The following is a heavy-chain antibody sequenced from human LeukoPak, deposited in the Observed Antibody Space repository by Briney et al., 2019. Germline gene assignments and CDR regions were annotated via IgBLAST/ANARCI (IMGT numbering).Heavy chain of an antibody. CDR2: MNPNSGNT. CDR1: GYTFTSYD. CDR3: ARGSSSWYYYYGMDV. D-gene: IGHD6-13*01. V-gene: IGHV1-8*02. Sequence: ASVKVSCKASGYTFTSYDINWVRQASGQGLEWMGWMNPNSGNTGYAQKFQGRVTMTRNTSISTAYMELSSLRSEDTAVYYCARGSSSWYYYYGMDVWGQGTTVTVSS. J-gene: IGHJ6*02.